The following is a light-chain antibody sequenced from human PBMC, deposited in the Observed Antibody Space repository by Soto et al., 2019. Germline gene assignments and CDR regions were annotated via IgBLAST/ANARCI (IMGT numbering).Light chain of an antibody. J-gene: IGLJ1*01. CDR3: SSYAGSNAYV. CDR2: EVS. Sequence: QSVLTQPPSSSGSPGQSGTMSCTGTSSDVGGYNYVSWYQQHPGKAPKLMIYEVSKRPSGVPDRFSGSKSGNTASLTVSGLQAEDEADYYCSSYAGSNAYVFGTGT. V-gene: IGLV2-8*01. CDR1: SSDVGGYNY.